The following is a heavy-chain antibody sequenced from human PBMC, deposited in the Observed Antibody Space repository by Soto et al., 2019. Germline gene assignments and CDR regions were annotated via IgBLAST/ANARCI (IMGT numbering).Heavy chain of an antibody. J-gene: IGHJ4*02. Sequence: QITLKESGPTLVKPTQTLTLTCTFSGFSLSTSGVGVGWIRQPPGQALAWLALIYWADDKRYSPSLETRLTINKDTPQNHVVLTKTNMDPVDTATYYCARHDSNDYDSSCYYYGNPYFDYSGQGTLVTVSS. V-gene: IGHV2-5*02. CDR2: IYWADDK. D-gene: IGHD3-22*01. CDR1: GFSLSTSGVG. CDR3: ARHDSNDYDSSCYYYGNPYFDY.